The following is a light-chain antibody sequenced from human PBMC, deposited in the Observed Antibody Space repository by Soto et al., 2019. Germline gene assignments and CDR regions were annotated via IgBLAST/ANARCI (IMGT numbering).Light chain of an antibody. V-gene: IGKV1-27*01. J-gene: IGKJ3*01. CDR3: QKYNSVPL. CDR2: AAS. CDR1: QGISNY. Sequence: DIQMTQSPSSLSASVGDRVTITCRASQGISNYIAWNQQKPGKAPKLLISAASTLQSGVPSRFSGSGSGTDFTLTISSLQPEDVASYSCQKYNSVPLFGPGTKVDIK.